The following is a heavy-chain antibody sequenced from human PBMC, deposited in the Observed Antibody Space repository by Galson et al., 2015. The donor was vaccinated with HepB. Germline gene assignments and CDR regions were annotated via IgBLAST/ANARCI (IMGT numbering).Heavy chain of an antibody. CDR2: ISASSSTI. CDR3: ARDSRATFGEPNWFDP. V-gene: IGHV3-48*01. D-gene: IGHD3-3*01. J-gene: IGHJ5*02. Sequence: SLRLSCAASGFTFSSYNMNWVRQTPGKGLEWIPYISASSSTIDYADSVKGRFTISRDNAKNSLHLQMNSLRAEDTAVYYCARDSRATFGEPNWFDPWGQGTLVTVSS. CDR1: GFTFSSYN.